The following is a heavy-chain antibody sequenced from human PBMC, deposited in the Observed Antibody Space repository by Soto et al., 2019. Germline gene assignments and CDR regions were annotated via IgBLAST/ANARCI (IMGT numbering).Heavy chain of an antibody. Sequence: PGGSLRLSCAASGFTFNNYAMNWVRQAPGKGLEWVATISATGGSTYYADSVKGRFTISRDNSKNTLYLQMNGLRVEDKAVYYCAKDRLAGNFDYWGQGTQVTVSS. CDR2: ISATGGST. CDR3: AKDRLAGNFDY. V-gene: IGHV3-23*01. J-gene: IGHJ4*02. CDR1: GFTFNNYA.